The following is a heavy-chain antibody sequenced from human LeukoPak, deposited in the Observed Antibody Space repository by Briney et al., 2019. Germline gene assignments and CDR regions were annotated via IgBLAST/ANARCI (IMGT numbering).Heavy chain of an antibody. CDR2: ISAYNGNT. Sequence: GGSLRLSCAASGLTFTSYGISWVRQAPGQGLEWMGWISAYNGNTNYAQKLQGRVTMTTDTSTSTAYMELRSLRSDDTAVYYCARGGWFVGFYDAFDIWGQGTMVTVSS. CDR3: ARGGWFVGFYDAFDI. V-gene: IGHV1-18*01. CDR1: GLTFTSYG. D-gene: IGHD3-10*01. J-gene: IGHJ3*02.